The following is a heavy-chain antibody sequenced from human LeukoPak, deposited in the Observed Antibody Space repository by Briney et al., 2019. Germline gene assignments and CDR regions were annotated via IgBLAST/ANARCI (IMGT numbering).Heavy chain of an antibody. CDR1: GYTFTGYY. Sequence: ASVKVSCKASGYTFTGYYMHWVRQAPGQGLEWMGWMNPNSGNTGYAQKFQGRVTMTRNTSISTAYMKLSSLRSEDTAVYYCAREEPYDSTINWFDPWGQGTLVTVSS. J-gene: IGHJ5*02. V-gene: IGHV1-8*02. CDR3: AREEPYDSTINWFDP. CDR2: MNPNSGNT. D-gene: IGHD3-22*01.